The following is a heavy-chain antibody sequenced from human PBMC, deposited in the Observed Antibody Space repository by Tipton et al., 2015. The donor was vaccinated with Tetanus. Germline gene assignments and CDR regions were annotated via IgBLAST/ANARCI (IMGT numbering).Heavy chain of an antibody. D-gene: IGHD6-13*01. Sequence: QLVQSGAEVKKPGASVKVSCKASGYTFTSYGISWVRQAPGQGLEWMGWISAYNGNTNYAQKFQGRVTITADESTSTAYMELSSLRSEDTAVYYCARAGYSPDGGAFDIWGQGTMVTVSS. CDR3: ARAGYSPDGGAFDI. CDR1: GYTFTSYG. CDR2: ISAYNGNT. V-gene: IGHV1-18*04. J-gene: IGHJ3*02.